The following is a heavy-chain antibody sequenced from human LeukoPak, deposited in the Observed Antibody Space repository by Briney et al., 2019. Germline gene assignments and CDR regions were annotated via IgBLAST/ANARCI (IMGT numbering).Heavy chain of an antibody. CDR1: GGSISSYY. Sequence: SETLSLTCTVSGGSISSYYWSWIRQPPGKGLEWIGYIYYSGSTNYNPSLKSRVTITVDTSKNQFSLKLSSVTAADTAVYYCARAPYYYYGMDVWGQGTTVTVSS. CDR2: IYYSGST. V-gene: IGHV4-59*01. CDR3: ARAPYYYYGMDV. J-gene: IGHJ6*02.